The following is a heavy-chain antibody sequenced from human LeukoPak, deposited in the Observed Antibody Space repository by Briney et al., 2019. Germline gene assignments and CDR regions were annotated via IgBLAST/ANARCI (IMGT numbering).Heavy chain of an antibody. CDR2: IYYSGST. CDR1: GGSISSGGYY. Sequence: SETLSLTCTVSGGSISSGGYYWSWIRQHPGKGLEWIGYIYYSGSTYYNPSLKSRVTISVDTSKNQFSLKLSSVTAADTAVYYCARVLAARAPCNWFDPWGQGTLVTVSS. J-gene: IGHJ5*02. V-gene: IGHV4-31*03. D-gene: IGHD6-6*01. CDR3: ARVLAARAPCNWFDP.